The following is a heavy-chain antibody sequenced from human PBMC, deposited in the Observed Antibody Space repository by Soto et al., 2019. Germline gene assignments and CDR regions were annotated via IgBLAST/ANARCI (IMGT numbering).Heavy chain of an antibody. CDR2: ISPYNGNT. D-gene: IGHD6-19*01. J-gene: IGHJ4*02. CDR3: ANGPRREYSSGWSYYFDY. CDR1: GYPFTSYG. Sequence: ASVKVSCKASGYPFTSYGIGWVRQAPGQGLEWMGWISPYNGNTYYAQKFQGRVTMTRNTSMSTAYMELSSLRSEDTAVYYFANGPRREYSSGWSYYFDYWGQGTPVTVSS. V-gene: IGHV1-18*01.